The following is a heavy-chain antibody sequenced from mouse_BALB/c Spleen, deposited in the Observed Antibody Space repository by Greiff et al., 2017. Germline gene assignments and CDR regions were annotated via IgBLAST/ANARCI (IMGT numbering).Heavy chain of an antibody. CDR2: INSNGGST. Sequence: EVMLVESGGGLVQPGGSLKLSCAASGFTFSSYGMSWVRQTPDKRLELVATINSNGGSTYYPDSVKGRFTISRDNAKNTLYLQMSSLKSEDTAMYYCARDLMGWFAYWGQGTLVTVSA. V-gene: IGHV5-6-3*01. CDR1: GFTFSSYG. CDR3: ARDLMGWFAY. J-gene: IGHJ3*01.